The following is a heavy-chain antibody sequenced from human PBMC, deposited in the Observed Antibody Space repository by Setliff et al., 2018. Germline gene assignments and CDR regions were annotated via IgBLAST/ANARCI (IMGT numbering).Heavy chain of an antibody. CDR2: IYYSGST. J-gene: IGHJ4*02. V-gene: IGHV4-59*05. CDR3: ARLGVVTDVFGTFDY. D-gene: IGHD3-10*02. Sequence: SETLSLTCAVYGGSFSTYYWIWIRQPPGKGLEWIGSIYYSGSTYYNPSLKSRVTISVDTSKNQFSLKLSSVTAADTAVYYCARLGVVTDVFGTFDYWGQGTLVTVSS. CDR1: GGSFSTYY.